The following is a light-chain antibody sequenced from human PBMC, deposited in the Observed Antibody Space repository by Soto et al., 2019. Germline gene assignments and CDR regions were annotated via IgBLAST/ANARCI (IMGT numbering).Light chain of an antibody. CDR2: AAS. J-gene: IGKJ2*01. CDR3: QQTFSRPYT. V-gene: IGKV1-39*01. Sequence: DIQMTQSPSSLSASVGDRVTITCRTSQTVRNNLNWYRQNPGKAPELLVYAASTLQPGVPSRFRGSGSGTDFTLTVSSLQPEDFATYHCQQTFSRPYTFGQGTKLEIK. CDR1: QTVRNN.